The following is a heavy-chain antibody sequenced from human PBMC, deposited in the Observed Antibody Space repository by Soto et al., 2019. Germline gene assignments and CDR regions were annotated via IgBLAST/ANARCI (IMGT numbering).Heavy chain of an antibody. D-gene: IGHD6-13*01. J-gene: IGHJ5*02. CDR1: GYTFTSYA. CDR2: INAGNGNT. V-gene: IGHV1-3*01. CDR3: ARAAELNSSPFTWFDP. Sequence: ASVKVSCKASGYTFTSYAMHWVRQAPGQRLEWMGWINAGNGNTKYSQKFQGRVTITWDTSASTAYMELSSLRSEDTAVYYCARAAELNSSPFTWFDPWGQGTLVTVSS.